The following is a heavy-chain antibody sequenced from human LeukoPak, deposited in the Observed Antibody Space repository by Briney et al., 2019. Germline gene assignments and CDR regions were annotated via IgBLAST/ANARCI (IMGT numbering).Heavy chain of an antibody. V-gene: IGHV5-51*01. J-gene: IGHJ3*02. Sequence: GESLKISCKGSGYSFTSYWIGWVRQMPGKGLEWIGIICPGDSDTRYNPSFQGQVTMSADKSISTAYLQWSSLKASDTAMYYCARFTGRYFDWANAFDIWAQGTMVTVSS. CDR2: ICPGDSDT. D-gene: IGHD3-9*01. CDR1: GYSFTSYW. CDR3: ARFTGRYFDWANAFDI.